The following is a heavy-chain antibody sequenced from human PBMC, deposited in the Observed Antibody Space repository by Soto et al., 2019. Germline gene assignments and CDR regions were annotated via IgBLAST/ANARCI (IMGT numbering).Heavy chain of an antibody. J-gene: IGHJ4*02. Sequence: PSETLSLACTVSGGSISSYYWSWIRQPPGKGLEWIGYIYYSGSTNYNPSLKSRVTISVDTSKNQFSLKLSSVTAADTAVYYCARGRRIAVAGTGRGYFDYWGQGTLVTVSS. D-gene: IGHD6-19*01. CDR2: IYYSGST. CDR3: ARGRRIAVAGTGRGYFDY. CDR1: GGSISSYY. V-gene: IGHV4-59*01.